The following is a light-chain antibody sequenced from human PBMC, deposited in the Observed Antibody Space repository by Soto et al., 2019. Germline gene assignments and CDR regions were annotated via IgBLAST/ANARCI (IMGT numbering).Light chain of an antibody. V-gene: IGLV2-11*01. CDR2: DVS. CDR1: SSDVGGYNY. Sequence: QSVLTQLRSVSGSPGQSVTISCTGTSSDVGGYNYVSWYQQHPGKAPKLMIYDVSKRPSGVPDRFSGSKSGNTASLTISGLQAEDEADYYCCSYAGSYTSLYVFGTGTKLTVL. CDR3: CSYAGSYTSLYV. J-gene: IGLJ1*01.